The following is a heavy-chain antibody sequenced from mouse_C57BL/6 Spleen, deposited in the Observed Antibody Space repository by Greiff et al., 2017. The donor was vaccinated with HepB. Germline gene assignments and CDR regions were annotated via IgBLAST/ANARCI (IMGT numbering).Heavy chain of an antibody. D-gene: IGHD3-2*02. V-gene: IGHV1-19*01. CDR3: ARSGAGKAMDY. CDR2: INPYNGGT. J-gene: IGHJ4*01. CDR1: GYTFTDYY. Sequence: EVQLQQSGPVLVKPGASVKMSCKASGYTFTDYYMNWVKQSHGKSLEWIGVINPYNGGTSYNQKVKGKATLTVDKSSSTAYMELNSLTSEDFAVYYCARSGAGKAMDYWGQGTSVTVSS.